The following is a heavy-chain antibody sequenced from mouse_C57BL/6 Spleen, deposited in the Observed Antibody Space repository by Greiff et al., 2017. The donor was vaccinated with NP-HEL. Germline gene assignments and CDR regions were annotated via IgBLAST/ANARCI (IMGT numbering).Heavy chain of an antibody. CDR1: GHTFTDYY. V-gene: IGHV1-26*01. CDR2: INPNNGGT. J-gene: IGHJ2*01. Sequence: EVQLQQSGPELVKPGASVKISCKASGHTFTDYYMNWVKQSHGKSLEWIGDINPNNGGTSYNQKFKGKATLTVDKSSSTAYMELRSLTSEDSAVYYCARGDYDGVFDYWGQGTTLTVSS. CDR3: ARGDYDGVFDY. D-gene: IGHD2-4*01.